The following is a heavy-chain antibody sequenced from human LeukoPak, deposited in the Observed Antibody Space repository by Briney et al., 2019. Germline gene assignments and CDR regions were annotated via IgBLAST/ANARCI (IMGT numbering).Heavy chain of an antibody. CDR1: GFNFRSYA. Sequence: GGSLRLSCVASGFNFRSYAMRWFRQAPGKGLEYVSSITTGGGLKFYANSVRGRFTISRDNSKNTLYLQMDSLTVEDTAVYYCVRQLVPSANAVDVWGQGTTVTVSS. CDR3: VRQLVPSANAVDV. J-gene: IGHJ6*02. CDR2: ITTGGGLK. D-gene: IGHD5-24*01. V-gene: IGHV3-23*01.